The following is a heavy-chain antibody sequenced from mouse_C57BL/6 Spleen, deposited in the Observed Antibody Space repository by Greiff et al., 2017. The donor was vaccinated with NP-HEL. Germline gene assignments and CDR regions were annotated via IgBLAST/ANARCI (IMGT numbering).Heavy chain of an antibody. D-gene: IGHD2-5*01. CDR2: IYPGDGDT. Sequence: VKLVESGPELVKPGASVKISCKASGYAFSSSWMNWVKQRPGKGLEWIGRIYPGDGDTNYNGKFKGKATLTADKSSSTAYMQLSSLTSEDSAVYFCAVYSNLYYFDYWGQGTTLTVSS. CDR3: AVYSNLYYFDY. J-gene: IGHJ2*01. V-gene: IGHV1-82*01. CDR1: GYAFSSSW.